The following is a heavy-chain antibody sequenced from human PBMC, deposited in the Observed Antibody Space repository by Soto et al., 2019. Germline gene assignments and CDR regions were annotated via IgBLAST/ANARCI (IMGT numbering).Heavy chain of an antibody. V-gene: IGHV3-23*01. CDR3: AKAKQQLSYYYGMDV. J-gene: IGHJ6*02. CDR2: ISGSGGST. Sequence: GGSPRLSCAASGFTFSSYAMSWVRQAPGKGLEWVSAISGSGGSTYYADSVKGRFTISRDNSKNTLYLQMNSLRAEDTAVYYCAKAKQQLSYYYGMDVWGQGTTVTVSS. CDR1: GFTFSSYA. D-gene: IGHD6-13*01.